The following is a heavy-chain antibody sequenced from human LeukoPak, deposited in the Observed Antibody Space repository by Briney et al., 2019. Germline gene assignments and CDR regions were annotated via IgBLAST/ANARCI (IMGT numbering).Heavy chain of an antibody. CDR3: ARSAWVDYFDY. J-gene: IGHJ4*02. CDR2: ISSSGSTI. D-gene: IGHD2-15*01. Sequence: GGSLRLSCAASGFTFSDYYMSWIRQAPGKGLEWVSYISSSGSTIYYADSVKGRFTISRDNAKNTLYLQMNSLRAEDTAVYYCARSAWVDYFDYWGQGTLVTVSS. CDR1: GFTFSDYY. V-gene: IGHV3-11*04.